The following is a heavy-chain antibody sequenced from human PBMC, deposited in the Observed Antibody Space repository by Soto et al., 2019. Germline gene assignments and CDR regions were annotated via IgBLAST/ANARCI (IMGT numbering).Heavy chain of an antibody. CDR3: ARDALYCISTSCYPHWFDP. V-gene: IGHV4-59*01. CDR2: IYYSGST. Sequence: SATLSLTCTVSGGSISSYYWSWIRQPPGKGLEWIGYIYYSGSTNYNPSLKSRVTISVDTSKNQFSLKLSSVTAADTAVYYCARDALYCISTSCYPHWFDPWGQGTLVTVSS. CDR1: GGSISSYY. D-gene: IGHD2-2*01. J-gene: IGHJ5*02.